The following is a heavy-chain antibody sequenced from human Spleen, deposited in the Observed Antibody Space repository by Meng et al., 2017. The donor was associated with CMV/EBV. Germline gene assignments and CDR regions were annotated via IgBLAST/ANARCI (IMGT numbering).Heavy chain of an antibody. V-gene: IGHV4-34*01. Sequence: SETLSLTCAVYGGSFSGYYWSWIRQSPGKGLEWIGEINHSGRANYNPSLKSRVTISVDTSKNQFSLKLSSVTAADTAVYYCAREVSSSWGYFDYWGQGTLVTVSS. CDR3: AREVSSSWGYFDY. CDR1: GGSFSGYY. J-gene: IGHJ4*02. CDR2: INHSGRA. D-gene: IGHD6-13*01.